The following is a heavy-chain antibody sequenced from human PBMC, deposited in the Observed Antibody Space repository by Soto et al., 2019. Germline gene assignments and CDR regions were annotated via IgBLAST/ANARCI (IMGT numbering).Heavy chain of an antibody. Sequence: GGSLSLCCEAPGFTFSGYRMHWVRQAPRRGQEWVSRIKSDGSSTTDADAVKGRFSICRDNDKNTFYQQMGSRRDENTAFYYCGSSAIFVRGVPEEDWGQGTPVTVSS. CDR1: GFTFSGYR. J-gene: IGHJ4*03. V-gene: IGHV3-74*03. CDR3: GSSAIFVRGVPEED. D-gene: IGHD3-10*02. CDR2: IKSDGSST.